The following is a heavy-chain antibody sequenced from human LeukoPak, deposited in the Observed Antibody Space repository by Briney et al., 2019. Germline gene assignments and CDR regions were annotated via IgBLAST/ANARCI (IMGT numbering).Heavy chain of an antibody. CDR3: ARANPLYCSSTTCPFDY. Sequence: ASVKVSCKASGYTFTGYYMHWVRQAPGQGFEGMGWINPNSGDTNYAQKFQGRVTMTRDTSTSTAHMELSRLRSDDPAVYYCARANPLYCSSTTCPFDYWGQGTLVTVSS. J-gene: IGHJ4*02. V-gene: IGHV1-2*02. CDR2: INPNSGDT. D-gene: IGHD2-2*01. CDR1: GYTFTGYY.